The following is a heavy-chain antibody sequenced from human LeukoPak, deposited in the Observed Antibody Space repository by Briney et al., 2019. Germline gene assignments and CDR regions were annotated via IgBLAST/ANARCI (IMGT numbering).Heavy chain of an antibody. CDR1: GFVFSDSV. D-gene: IGHD3-3*01. J-gene: IGHJ1*01. Sequence: PGGSLRLSCVGTGFVFSDSVIHWVRQAAGKGLEWVGRIRGKANDHATAYAASVKDRFTISRDDSDNAAYLQMNSLEIGDTAVYFCTSPGHDFGLWSGYFSYWGRGTLIAVSS. CDR3: TSPGHDFGLWSGYFSY. V-gene: IGHV3-73*01. CDR2: IRGKANDHAT.